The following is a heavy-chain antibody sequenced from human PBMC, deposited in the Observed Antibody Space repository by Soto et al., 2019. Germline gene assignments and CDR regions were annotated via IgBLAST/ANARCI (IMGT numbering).Heavy chain of an antibody. Sequence: ASVKVSCKASGYTFTSYGISWVRQAPGQGLEWMGWISAYNGNTNYAQKLQGRVTMTTDTSTSTAYMELRSLRSDDTAVYYCARDLLADDFWSGYGSYYYYGMDVWGQGTTVTVSS. J-gene: IGHJ6*02. D-gene: IGHD3-3*01. V-gene: IGHV1-18*04. CDR3: ARDLLADDFWSGYGSYYYYGMDV. CDR1: GYTFTSYG. CDR2: ISAYNGNT.